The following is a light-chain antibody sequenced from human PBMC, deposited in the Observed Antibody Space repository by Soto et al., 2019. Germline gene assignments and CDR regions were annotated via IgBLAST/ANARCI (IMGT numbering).Light chain of an antibody. Sequence: EIVMTQSPATLSVSPGERATLSCRANQSVSSNLAWYQQKPGQAPRLLISGASTRATGIPDRFSGSGSGTEFTLTISSLQSEDFAVYFCQQYYHWWTFGQGTKVDIK. V-gene: IGKV3-15*01. J-gene: IGKJ1*01. CDR3: QQYYHWWT. CDR1: QSVSSN. CDR2: GAS.